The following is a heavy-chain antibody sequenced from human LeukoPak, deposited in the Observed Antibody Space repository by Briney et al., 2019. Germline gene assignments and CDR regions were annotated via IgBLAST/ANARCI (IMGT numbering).Heavy chain of an antibody. CDR1: GFTFTSYA. Sequence: PGGSLRLSCAASGFTFTSYAMHWVRQAPGKGLEWVAVISYDGSNKYYADSVKGRFTFSRDNSKNTLYLQMNSLRAEDTAVYYCARRYCSGGSCYDPNFDYWGQGTLVTVSS. V-gene: IGHV3-30-3*01. D-gene: IGHD2-15*01. J-gene: IGHJ4*02. CDR2: ISYDGSNK. CDR3: ARRYCSGGSCYDPNFDY.